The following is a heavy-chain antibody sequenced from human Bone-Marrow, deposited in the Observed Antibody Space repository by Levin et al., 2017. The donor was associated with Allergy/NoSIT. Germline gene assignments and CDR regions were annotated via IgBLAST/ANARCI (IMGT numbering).Heavy chain of an antibody. CDR1: GFRFRNYG. V-gene: IGHV3-33*01. Sequence: PGGSLRLSCAASGFRFRNYGMHWVRQAPGKGLEWVAVIWFDGSNKYYGDSVKGRFTISRDNSKNTLYLQMSSLRAEDTAIYYCAGSYRYYSYYYGMDVWGQGTTVTVSS. D-gene: IGHD3-16*02. CDR2: IWFDGSNK. J-gene: IGHJ6*02. CDR3: AGSYRYYSYYYGMDV.